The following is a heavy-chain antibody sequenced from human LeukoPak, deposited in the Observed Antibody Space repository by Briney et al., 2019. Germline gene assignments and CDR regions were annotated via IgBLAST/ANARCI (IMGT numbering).Heavy chain of an antibody. Sequence: QPGRSLRLSCAASGFTFSSYGMHWVRQAPGKGLEWVAVIWYDGSNKYYADSVKGRFTISRDNSKNSLSLQMDSLRAEDTAVYYCAREGDAFDIWGQGTMVTVSS. CDR2: IWYDGSNK. CDR1: GFTFSSYG. J-gene: IGHJ3*02. CDR3: AREGDAFDI. V-gene: IGHV3-33*01.